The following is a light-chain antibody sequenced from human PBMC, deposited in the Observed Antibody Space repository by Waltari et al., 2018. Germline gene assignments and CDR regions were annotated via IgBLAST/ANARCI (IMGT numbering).Light chain of an antibody. J-gene: IGKJ1*01. Sequence: EIVLTQSPATLSLSPGERATLSYRASQSVSSYLAWYQQKPGQAPRLLIYDASNRATGIPARFSGSGSGTDFTLTINSLEPEDFAVYYCQQRSNWPTFGQGTKVEIK. CDR1: QSVSSY. CDR3: QQRSNWPT. V-gene: IGKV3-11*01. CDR2: DAS.